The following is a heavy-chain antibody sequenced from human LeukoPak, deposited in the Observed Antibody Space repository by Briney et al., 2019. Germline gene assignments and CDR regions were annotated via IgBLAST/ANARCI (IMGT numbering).Heavy chain of an antibody. D-gene: IGHD3-10*01. V-gene: IGHV3-7*01. CDR2: IKQDGSEK. CDR3: ARGHELLWFGELLANWFDP. Sequence: GGSLRLSCAASGFIFSNYAMQWVRQAPGMGLEWVANIKQDGSEKYYVDSVKGRFTISRDNAKNSLYVQMNSLRAEDTAMYYCARGHELLWFGELLANWFDPWGQGTLVTVSS. J-gene: IGHJ5*02. CDR1: GFIFSNYA.